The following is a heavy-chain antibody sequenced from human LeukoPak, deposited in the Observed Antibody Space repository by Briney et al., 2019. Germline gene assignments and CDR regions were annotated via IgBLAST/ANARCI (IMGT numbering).Heavy chain of an antibody. CDR2: INWNGGGT. D-gene: IGHD3-16*02. CDR3: ARWELSGRVMERLSWIDH. Sequence: GGSLRLSCAASGFTFDDFGMTWVRQAPGKGLEWVSGINWNGGGTGYADSVKGRFTISRDNVKKILYLQMNSLRVEDTAVYYCARWELSGRVMERLSWIDHWGQGALVTVSS. J-gene: IGHJ4*02. CDR1: GFTFDDFG. V-gene: IGHV3-20*04.